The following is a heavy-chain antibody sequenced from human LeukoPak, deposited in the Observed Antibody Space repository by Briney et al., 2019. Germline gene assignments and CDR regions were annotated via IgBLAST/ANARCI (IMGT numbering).Heavy chain of an antibody. CDR2: IVYSGST. D-gene: IGHD2-21*01. V-gene: IGHV4-34*12. J-gene: IGHJ5*02. CDR3: ARAPQRSYQHNWFDP. Sequence: SETLSLTCAVFGASFDGYYWTWIRQSPGKGLEWIGEIVYSGSTNYNPSLKSRVTISADTSKVQFSLTLSSVTAADTAVYYCARAPQRSYQHNWFDPWGQGTLVTVSS. CDR1: GASFDGYY.